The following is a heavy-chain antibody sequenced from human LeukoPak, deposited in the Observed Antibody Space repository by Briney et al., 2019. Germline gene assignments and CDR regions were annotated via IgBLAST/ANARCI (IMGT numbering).Heavy chain of an antibody. J-gene: IGHJ6*02. V-gene: IGHV4-59*12. D-gene: IGHD6-13*01. CDR2: VYVSGST. CDR3: ARDRITAAGTDYYYGMDV. CDR1: HDSISNYY. Sequence: SETLSLTCTVSHDSISNYYWSWIRQPPGKGLEWIGYVYVSGSTNYNPSLKSRVAMSLDTSKNQFSLKLSSVTAADTAVYYCARDRITAAGTDYYYGMDVWGQGTTVTVSS.